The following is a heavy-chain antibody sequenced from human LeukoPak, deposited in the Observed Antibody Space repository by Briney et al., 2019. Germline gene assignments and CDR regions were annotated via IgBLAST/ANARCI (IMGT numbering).Heavy chain of an antibody. CDR2: ISDSSSRI. CDR1: EFTFSSYS. V-gene: IGHV3-48*04. Sequence: GGSLRLSRAASEFTFSSYSMNWVRQAPGKGLEWVSYISDSSSRILYADSVKGRFTISRDNSKNSVYLQMNSLRAEDTAVYYCARDSRDFWSGYYHDYWGQGTLVTVSS. D-gene: IGHD3-3*01. J-gene: IGHJ4*02. CDR3: ARDSRDFWSGYYHDY.